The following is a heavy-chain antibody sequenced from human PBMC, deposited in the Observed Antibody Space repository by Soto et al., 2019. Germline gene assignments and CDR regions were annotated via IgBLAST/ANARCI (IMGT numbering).Heavy chain of an antibody. CDR2: IYYSGSN. CDR1: GGSISSGEHY. V-gene: IGHV4-31*03. D-gene: IGHD4-17*01. J-gene: IGHJ4*02. CDR3: ARERYGVPRGDYFDS. Sequence: QVQLQESGPGLVKPSQTLSLTCTVSGGSISSGEHYWSWIRQLPGKGLEWIGNIYYSGSNYYNPSLKSRVTISVDTSKNQFSLNLSSVTAADTAIYYCARERYGVPRGDYFDSCGQGILVTVSS.